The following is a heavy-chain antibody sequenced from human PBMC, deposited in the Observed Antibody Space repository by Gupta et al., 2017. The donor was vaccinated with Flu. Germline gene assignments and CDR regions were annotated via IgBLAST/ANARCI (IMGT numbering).Heavy chain of an antibody. CDR1: VFPCSHLA. CDR2: LGGGGGSP. Sequence: EVQLLESGGGLVQPGGSLRLSCPASVFPCSHLAMSWVGQAAGKGLEWVVSLGGGGGSPYHADSVKCRFTISSDTSKNPLDRQMNSLRADDTAVYYCAKAHPSNGWPTFDYWGQGTLVAVSS. J-gene: IGHJ4*02. D-gene: IGHD6-19*01. CDR3: AKAHPSNGWPTFDY. V-gene: IGHV3-23*01.